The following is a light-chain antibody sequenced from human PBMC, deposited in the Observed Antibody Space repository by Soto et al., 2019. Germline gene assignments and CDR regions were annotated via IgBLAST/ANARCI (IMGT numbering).Light chain of an antibody. Sequence: QCPVPLSFSPGARATLSCRGSQIVGGDTLAWFQQRPGQAPRLVIYGASNRAAGIPDRFSGSGSGTDFTLTVSRLEPEDFAVYYCQQYHWAPDTFGQGTRLEIK. CDR1: QIVGGDT. J-gene: IGKJ5*01. V-gene: IGKV3-20*01. CDR2: GAS. CDR3: QQYHWAPDT.